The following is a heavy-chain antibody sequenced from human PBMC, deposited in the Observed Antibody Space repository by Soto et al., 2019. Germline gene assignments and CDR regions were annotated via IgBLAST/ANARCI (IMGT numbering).Heavy chain of an antibody. Sequence: QVQLMQSGAEVKKPGASVKVSCKASGDTFTNYYIHWVRQAPGQGLEWMGTVNPSGGHTTYSQNFLGRVTMTRDTSTSKLYMELTSLTSDDTAVYYCARGGHVVGVTAAFDYWGQGTLVTVSS. CDR3: ARGGHVVGVTAAFDY. CDR1: GDTFTNYY. CDR2: VNPSGGHT. D-gene: IGHD2-21*02. J-gene: IGHJ4*02. V-gene: IGHV1-46*01.